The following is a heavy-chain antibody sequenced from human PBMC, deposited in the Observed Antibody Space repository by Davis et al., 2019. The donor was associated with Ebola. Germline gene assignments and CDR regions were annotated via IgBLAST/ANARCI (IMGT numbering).Heavy chain of an antibody. CDR1: GYSFTSYW. CDR3: ARWGYGGNSVVDY. J-gene: IGHJ4*02. CDR2: IYPGDSDT. V-gene: IGHV5-51*01. D-gene: IGHD4-23*01. Sequence: PGGSLRLSCKGSGYSFTSYWIGWVRQMPGKGLEWMGIIYPGDSDTRYSPSFQGQVTISADKSISTAYLQWSSLKASDTAMYYCARWGYGGNSVVDYWGQGTLVTVSS.